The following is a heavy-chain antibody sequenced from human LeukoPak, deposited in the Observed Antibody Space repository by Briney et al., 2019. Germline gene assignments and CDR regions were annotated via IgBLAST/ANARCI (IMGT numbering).Heavy chain of an antibody. CDR2: IYYSGNT. CDR3: ARHSNGGDCSGGSCYVFDY. Sequence: PSETLSLTCTVSGGSFSSYYWSWIRQPPGKGLDSIGDIYYSGNTNYNPSLKSRVTISVDTSKNQFSLKLSSVTAADAAVYYCARHSNGGDCSGGSCYVFDYWGQGTLVTVSS. D-gene: IGHD2-15*01. CDR1: GGSFSSYY. V-gene: IGHV4-59*08. J-gene: IGHJ4*02.